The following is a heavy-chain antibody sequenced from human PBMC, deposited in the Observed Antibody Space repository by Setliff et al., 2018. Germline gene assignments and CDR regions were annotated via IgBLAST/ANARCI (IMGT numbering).Heavy chain of an antibody. D-gene: IGHD5-12*01. J-gene: IGHJ4*02. V-gene: IGHV3-33*01. Sequence: LRLSCAASGFTFRNYGMHWVRQAPGKGPEWVAVIWFDGGNEFYADSVKGRFTISRDNAKNSLYLQMNNLRAEDTALYYCVRAFWTYSDHASLACFDYWGQGALVTVSS. CDR1: GFTFRNYG. CDR2: IWFDGGNE. CDR3: VRAFWTYSDHASLACFDY.